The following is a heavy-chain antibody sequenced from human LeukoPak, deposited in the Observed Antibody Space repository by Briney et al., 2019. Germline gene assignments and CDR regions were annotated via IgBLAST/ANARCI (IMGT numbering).Heavy chain of an antibody. V-gene: IGHV3-21*01. Sequence: PGGSLRLSCAASGFTFSSYSMNWVRQAPGKGLEWVSSISSSSSYIYYADSVKGRFTISRDNAKNSLYLQMNSLRAEDTAVYYCARGALAGMTAATDYWGQGTLVTVSS. CDR3: ARGALAGMTAATDY. J-gene: IGHJ4*02. D-gene: IGHD2-15*01. CDR1: GFTFSSYS. CDR2: ISSSSSYI.